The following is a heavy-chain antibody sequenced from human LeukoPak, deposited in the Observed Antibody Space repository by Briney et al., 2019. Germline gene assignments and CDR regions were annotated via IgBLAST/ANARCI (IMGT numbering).Heavy chain of an antibody. Sequence: ASVKVSCKASGYTITNNYMHWVRQAPGQGHEWMGVINPSGTGTSYAQRLRGRVTMTRDTSTSTFYMELSTLRYEDTAIYYCARGSYYYMDVWGKGTTVTISS. CDR1: GYTITNNY. V-gene: IGHV1-46*04. CDR2: INPSGTGT. CDR3: ARGSYYYMDV. J-gene: IGHJ6*03.